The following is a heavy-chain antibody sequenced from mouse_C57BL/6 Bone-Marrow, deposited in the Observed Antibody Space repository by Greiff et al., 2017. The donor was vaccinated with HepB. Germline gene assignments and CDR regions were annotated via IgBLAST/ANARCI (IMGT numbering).Heavy chain of an antibody. CDR2: IYPRSGNT. J-gene: IGHJ4*01. CDR1: GYTFTSYG. Sequence: QVQLQQSGAELARPGASVKLSCKASGYTFTSYGISWVKQRTGQGLEWIGEIYPRSGNTYYNEKFKGKATLTADKSSSTAYMELRSLTSEDSAVYFCARGGYGNHYYAMDYWGQGTSVTVSS. V-gene: IGHV1-81*01. D-gene: IGHD2-1*01. CDR3: ARGGYGNHYYAMDY.